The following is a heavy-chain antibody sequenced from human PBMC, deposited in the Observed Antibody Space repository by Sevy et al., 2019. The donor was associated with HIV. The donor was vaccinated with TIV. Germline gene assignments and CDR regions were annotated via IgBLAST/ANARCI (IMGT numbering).Heavy chain of an antibody. CDR2: VKTETDGGTR. V-gene: IGHV3-15*01. Sequence: GGSLRLSCSGSGISFFNTWMSWVRQAPGKGLEWVGRVKTETDGGTREYAAFVKGRFIISRDDSKDTIYLQMNRLQTEDTAVYFCAAVRWRFFDSGTPFLLPFFDSWGPGTLVTVSS. J-gene: IGHJ4*02. CDR3: AAVRWRFFDSGTPFLLPFFDS. CDR1: GISFFNTW. D-gene: IGHD5-12*01.